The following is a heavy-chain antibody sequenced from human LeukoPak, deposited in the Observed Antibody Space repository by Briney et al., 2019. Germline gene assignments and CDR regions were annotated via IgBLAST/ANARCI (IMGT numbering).Heavy chain of an antibody. CDR2: VYYSGST. V-gene: IGHV4-39*01. D-gene: IGHD2-8*01. CDR3: ARRNGEYCTNDVCYTSDY. CDR1: GGSISSSSYY. Sequence: SETLSLTCTVSGGSISSSSYYWGWIRQAPGKGLEWIGRVYYSGSTYYNPSLKSRVTISVDTSKNQFSLKLSSVTAADTAVYYCARRNGEYCTNDVCYTSDYWGQGTRVTVSS. J-gene: IGHJ4*02.